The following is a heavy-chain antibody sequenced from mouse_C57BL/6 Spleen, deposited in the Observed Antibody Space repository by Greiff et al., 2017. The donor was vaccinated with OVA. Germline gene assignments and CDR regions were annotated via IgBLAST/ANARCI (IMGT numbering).Heavy chain of an antibody. V-gene: IGHV1-39*01. CDR3: AREEGLTGTNAMDY. J-gene: IGHJ4*01. CDR2: INPIYGTT. Sequence: VQLQQSGPELVKPGASVKISCKASGYSFTDYNMNWVKQSNGKSLEWIGVINPIYGTTSYNQKFKGKATLTVDQSSSTAYMQLNSLTSEDSAVYYCAREEGLTGTNAMDYWGQGTSVTVSS. CDR1: GYSFTDYN. D-gene: IGHD4-1*01.